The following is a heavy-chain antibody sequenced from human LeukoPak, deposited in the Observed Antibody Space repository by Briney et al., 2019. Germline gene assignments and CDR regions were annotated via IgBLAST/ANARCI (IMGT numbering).Heavy chain of an antibody. CDR1: GFTFSSYW. Sequence: GGSLRLSCAASGFTFSSYWMSWVRQAPGKGLEWVANIKQDGSEKYYVDSVKGRFTISRDNAKDSLYPQMNSLRAEDTAVHFCARVRRAKRQNRYYFYYYMDVWGKGTTVTVSS. V-gene: IGHV3-7*01. CDR3: ARVRRAKRQNRYYFYYYMDV. CDR2: IKQDGSEK. D-gene: IGHD1-14*01. J-gene: IGHJ6*03.